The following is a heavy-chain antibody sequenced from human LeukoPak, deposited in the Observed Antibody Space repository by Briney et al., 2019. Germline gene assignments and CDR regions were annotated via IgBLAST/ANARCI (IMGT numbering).Heavy chain of an antibody. V-gene: IGHV3-23*01. D-gene: IGHD3-16*01. Sequence: GGTLRLSCAASGFTFSSYGMSWVRQAPGKGLEWVSAISGSGGGTYYADSVKGRFTISRDNSKNTLYLQMNSLRAEDTAVYYCAKDWGAATFGGVIAIHYYYYMDVWGKGTTVTVSS. CDR2: ISGSGGGT. J-gene: IGHJ6*03. CDR3: AKDWGAATFGGVIAIHYYYYMDV. CDR1: GFTFSSYG.